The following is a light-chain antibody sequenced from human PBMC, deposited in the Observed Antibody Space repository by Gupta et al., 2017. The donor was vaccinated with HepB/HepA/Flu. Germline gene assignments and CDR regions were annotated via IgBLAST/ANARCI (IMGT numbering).Light chain of an antibody. CDR2: DDN. CDR3: QSYDGINVM. CDR1: SGSIASNS. Sequence: NFMLTPPPSVSESPGKPVPISCTRSSGSIASNSVQWYQQRPGRGPTTSIFDDNQRPSDVPDRFSGSIASFSNSASPTIAGLKTEDEADYYWQSYDGINVMFGGGTKLTVL. V-gene: IGLV6-57*03. J-gene: IGLJ3*02.